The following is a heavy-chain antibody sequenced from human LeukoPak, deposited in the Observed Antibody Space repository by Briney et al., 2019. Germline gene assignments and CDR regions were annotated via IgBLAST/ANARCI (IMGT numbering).Heavy chain of an antibody. CDR2: IDGSSSRT. V-gene: IGHV3-11*03. D-gene: IGHD4-11*01. CDR3: ARRGTDYCTPSSCHPNWFAP. Sequence: GGSLRLSCAASGFIFSDYYMSWMRQAPGRGLEWLSYIDGSSSRTNYADSVKGRFTISRDNVKNSLYLQMNSLRAEDTAVYFCARRGTDYCTPSSCHPNWFAPWGQGTQVTVSS. CDR1: GFIFSDYY. J-gene: IGHJ5*02.